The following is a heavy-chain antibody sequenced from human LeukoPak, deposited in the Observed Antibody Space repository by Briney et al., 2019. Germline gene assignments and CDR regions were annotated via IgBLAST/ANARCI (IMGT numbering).Heavy chain of an antibody. D-gene: IGHD4-17*01. J-gene: IGHJ3*02. CDR1: GYTFTGYY. CDR2: INPNSGAT. CDR3: AKDRAYGYESFDI. V-gene: IGHV1-2*02. Sequence: ASVKVSCKASGYTFTGYYMHWVRQAPGQGLEWMGWINPNSGATNYAQKFQGRVTMTRDTSISTAFMDLSRLSSDDTALYHCAKDRAYGYESFDIWGQGTMVTVSS.